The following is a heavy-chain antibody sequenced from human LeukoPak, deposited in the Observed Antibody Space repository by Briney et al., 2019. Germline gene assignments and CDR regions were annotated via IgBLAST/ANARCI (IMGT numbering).Heavy chain of an antibody. J-gene: IGHJ4*02. Sequence: GASVKVSCKASGYTFTGYYMHWVRQAPGQGLEWMGWINPNGGGTNYAQKFQGRVTMTRDTSISTAYMELSRLRSDDTAVYYCARVGGNPTKFDYWGQGTLVTVSS. CDR2: INPNGGGT. CDR1: GYTFTGYY. V-gene: IGHV1-2*02. D-gene: IGHD4-23*01. CDR3: ARVGGNPTKFDY.